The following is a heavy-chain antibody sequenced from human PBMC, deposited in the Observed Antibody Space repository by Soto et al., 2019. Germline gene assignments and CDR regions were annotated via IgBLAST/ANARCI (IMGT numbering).Heavy chain of an antibody. D-gene: IGHD2-2*01. CDR2: IYHSGST. CDR3: ARDNLYCSSTSCYGDWFDP. J-gene: IGHJ5*02. CDR1: SGSISSSNC. V-gene: IGHV4-4*02. Sequence: SETLSLTCAVSSGSISSSNCWSWVRQPPGKGLEWIGEIYHSGSTNYNPSLKSRVTISVDKSKNQFSLKLSSVTAADTAVYYWARDNLYCSSTSCYGDWFDPWGQGTLVTVSS.